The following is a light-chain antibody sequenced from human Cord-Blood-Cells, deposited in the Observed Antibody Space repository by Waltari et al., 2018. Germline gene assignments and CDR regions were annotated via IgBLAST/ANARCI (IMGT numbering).Light chain of an antibody. CDR2: DAS. CDR1: QYISNY. V-gene: IGKV1-33*01. Sequence: DIPLTQSPSSLSASVGDRVTITCQASQYISNYLNWYQQKPGKAPKLLIYDASNLETGVPSRVSGSGSGTDFTFTISSLQPEEIATYYCQQYDNLLTFGGGTKVEIK. J-gene: IGKJ4*01. CDR3: QQYDNLLT.